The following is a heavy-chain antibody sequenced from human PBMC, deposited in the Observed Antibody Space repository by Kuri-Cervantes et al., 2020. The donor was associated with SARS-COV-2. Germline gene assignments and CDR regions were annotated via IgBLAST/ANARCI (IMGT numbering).Heavy chain of an antibody. CDR2: ISYDGSNK. Sequence: GESLKISCAASGFTFSSYAMHWVRQAPGKGLEWVAVISYDGSNKYYADSVKGRFTISRDNSKNTLYLQMNSLRAEDMAVYYCARVMMYGGFLGRPLAYWGQGTLVTVSS. D-gene: IGHD2-8*01. J-gene: IGHJ4*02. V-gene: IGHV3-30-3*01. CDR1: GFTFSSYA. CDR3: ARVMMYGGFLGRPLAY.